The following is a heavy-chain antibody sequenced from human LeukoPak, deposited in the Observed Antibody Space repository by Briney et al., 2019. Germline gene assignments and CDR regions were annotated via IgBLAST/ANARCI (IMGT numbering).Heavy chain of an antibody. D-gene: IGHD2-2*02. CDR3: AKSVSEPQLLYLFDY. J-gene: IGHJ4*02. Sequence: GGSLRLSCAASGFTFSSYGMSGVRRAPGKGLEWVSAISGSGGSTYYADSVKGRFTISRDNSKNTLYLQMNSLRDEDTAVYYCAKSVSEPQLLYLFDYWGQGTLVTVSS. CDR2: ISGSGGST. CDR1: GFTFSSYG. V-gene: IGHV3-23*01.